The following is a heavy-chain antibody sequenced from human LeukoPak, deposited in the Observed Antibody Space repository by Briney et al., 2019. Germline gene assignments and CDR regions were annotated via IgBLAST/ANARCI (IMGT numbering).Heavy chain of an antibody. J-gene: IGHJ4*02. D-gene: IGHD3-16*01. V-gene: IGHV1-69*13. CDR1: GRTFSSNA. CDR3: ARVGWGGNYFDY. CDR2: IIPIFGTA. Sequence: SMKVSCKASGRTFSSNAISWVRQAPGQGLEWMGWIIPIFGTATYAQKFQGRVTITADESTSTAYMELSSLRSEDTAVYYCARVGWGGNYFDYWGQGTLVTVSS.